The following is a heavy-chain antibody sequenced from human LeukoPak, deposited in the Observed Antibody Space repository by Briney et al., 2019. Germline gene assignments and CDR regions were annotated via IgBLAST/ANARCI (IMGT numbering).Heavy chain of an antibody. CDR2: IHTDGST. Sequence: GGSLRLSCAASGFTVSSNYMSWVRQAPGKGLEWVSVIHTDGSTYASDSVKGRFTISRDNSKNTLFLQMNSLRAEDTAVYYCARDRPYGGKGDFDYWGQGTLVTVSS. CDR3: ARDRPYGGKGDFDY. CDR1: GFTVSSNY. D-gene: IGHD4-23*01. V-gene: IGHV3-66*01. J-gene: IGHJ4*02.